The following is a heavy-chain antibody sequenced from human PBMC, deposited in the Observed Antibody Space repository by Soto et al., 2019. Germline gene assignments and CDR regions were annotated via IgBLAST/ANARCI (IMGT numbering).Heavy chain of an antibody. J-gene: IGHJ5*02. CDR1: VFSFTDYY. D-gene: IGHD2-15*01. CDR2: ISNKATGYTT. V-gene: IGHV3-72*01. CDR3: GTDTKCSRDRCTPWT. Sequence: GESLKISCVASVFSFTDYYMDWVRQPPGKGLEWIGRISNKATGYTTEWSASVNGRFTISRDDSNNSVYLQMNSLKTEDTAVYYSGTDTKCSRDRCTPWTWGQGTLLTVSS.